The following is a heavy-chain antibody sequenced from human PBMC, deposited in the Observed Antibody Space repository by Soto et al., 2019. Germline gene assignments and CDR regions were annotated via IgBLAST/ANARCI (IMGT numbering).Heavy chain of an antibody. CDR2: ISYDGSNK. CDR1: GFTFSSYA. J-gene: IGHJ4*02. CDR3: ARGIVGATIEGDY. D-gene: IGHD1-26*01. Sequence: GGSLRLSCAASGFTFSSYAMHWVRQAPGKGLEWVAVISYDGSNKYYADSVKGRFTISRDNSKNTLYLQMNSLRAEDTAVYYCARGIVGATIEGDYWGQGTLVTVSS. V-gene: IGHV3-30-3*01.